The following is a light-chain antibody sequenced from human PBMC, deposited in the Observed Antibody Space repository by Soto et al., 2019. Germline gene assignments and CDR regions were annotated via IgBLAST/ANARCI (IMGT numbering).Light chain of an antibody. J-gene: IGLJ1*01. Sequence: QSALTQPASVSGSPGQSITISCTGTSSDVGGFNFVSWYQQPPGKAPKLMIYDVSHRPSGVSNRFSGSKSGNTASLTISGLQVEEGGVYYCSSYTPGSTIVFGTGTNLTVL. CDR3: SSYTPGSTIV. CDR1: SSDVGGFNF. V-gene: IGLV2-14*01. CDR2: DVS.